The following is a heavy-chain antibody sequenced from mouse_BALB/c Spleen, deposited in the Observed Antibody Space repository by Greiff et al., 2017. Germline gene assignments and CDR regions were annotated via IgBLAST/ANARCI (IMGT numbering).Heavy chain of an antibody. CDR2: ISSGSSTI. J-gene: IGHJ2*01. Sequence: EVNVVESGGGLVQPGGSRKLSCAASGFTFSSFGMHWVRQAPEKGLEWVAYISSGSSTIYYADTVKGRFTISRDNPKNTLFLQMTSLRSEDTAMYYCARYRYDRDFDYWGQGTTLTVSS. CDR1: GFTFSSFG. CDR3: ARYRYDRDFDY. V-gene: IGHV5-17*02. D-gene: IGHD2-14*01.